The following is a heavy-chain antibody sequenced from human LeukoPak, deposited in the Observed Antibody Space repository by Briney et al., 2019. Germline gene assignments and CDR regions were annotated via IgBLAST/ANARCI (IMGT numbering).Heavy chain of an antibody. CDR2: ISWDGGST. D-gene: IGHD6-13*01. CDR3: AKGPIGYSSSWYYFDY. V-gene: IGHV3-43D*03. J-gene: IGHJ4*02. Sequence: GGSLRLSCAASGFTFDDYAMHWVRQAPGKGLEWVSLISWDGGSTYYADSVEGRFTISRDNSKNSLYLQMNSLRAEDTALYYCAKGPIGYSSSWYYFDYWGQGTLVTVSS. CDR1: GFTFDDYA.